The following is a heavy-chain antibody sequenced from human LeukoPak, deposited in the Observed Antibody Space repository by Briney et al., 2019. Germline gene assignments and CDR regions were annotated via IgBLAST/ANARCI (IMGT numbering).Heavy chain of an antibody. Sequence: SETLSLTCTVSNGSISSYYWSWIRQPPGKGLEWIGYIYHSENARYNPSLKSRGTIFVDTSKNQFSLKLSSVSAADTAVYYCARHELGYCSGGTCPYYFDYWGQGTLVTVSS. D-gene: IGHD2-15*01. V-gene: IGHV4-59*08. CDR2: IYHSENA. CDR3: ARHELGYCSGGTCPYYFDY. J-gene: IGHJ4*02. CDR1: NGSISSYY.